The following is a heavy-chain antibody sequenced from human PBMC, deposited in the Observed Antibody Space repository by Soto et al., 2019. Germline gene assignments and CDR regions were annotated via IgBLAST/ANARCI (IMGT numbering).Heavy chain of an antibody. Sequence: QVQLQESGPGLVKPSQTLSLTCTVSGGSISSGDYYWSWIRQPPGKGLEWIGYIYYSGSTYYNPSLKSRVTISVDTSKNQFSLKLSSVTAADTAVYYCARDCLDRGYSYGFWRFDGMDVWGQGTTVTVSS. CDR3: ARDCLDRGYSYGFWRFDGMDV. D-gene: IGHD5-18*01. V-gene: IGHV4-30-4*01. CDR2: IYYSGST. CDR1: GGSISSGDYY. J-gene: IGHJ6*02.